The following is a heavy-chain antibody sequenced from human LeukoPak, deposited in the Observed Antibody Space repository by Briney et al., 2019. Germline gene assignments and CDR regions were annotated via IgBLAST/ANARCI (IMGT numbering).Heavy chain of an antibody. J-gene: IGHJ4*02. D-gene: IGHD2-2*02. CDR3: ARDDPVVPAAIPGDY. V-gene: IGHV1-18*01. CDR1: GYTCTSYG. Sequence: ASVKVSCKASGYTCTSYGISWVRQAPGQGLEWMGWISAYNGNTNYAQKLQGRVTMTTDTSTSTAYMELRSLRSDDTAVYYCARDDPVVPAAIPGDYWGQGTLVTVSS. CDR2: ISAYNGNT.